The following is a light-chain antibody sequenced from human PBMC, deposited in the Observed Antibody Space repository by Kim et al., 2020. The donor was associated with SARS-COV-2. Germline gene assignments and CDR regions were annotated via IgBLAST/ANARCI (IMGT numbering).Light chain of an antibody. Sequence: TLSASVGDRVTITCRASQSISSWLAWYQQKPGKAPKLLIYKASSLESGVPSRFSGSGSGTEFILTISSLQPDDFATYYCQQYNSYTFGQGTKLEI. V-gene: IGKV1-5*03. CDR2: KAS. CDR1: QSISSW. CDR3: QQYNSYT. J-gene: IGKJ2*01.